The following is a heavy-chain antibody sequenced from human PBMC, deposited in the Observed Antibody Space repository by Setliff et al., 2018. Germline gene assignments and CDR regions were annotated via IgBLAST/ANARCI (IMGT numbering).Heavy chain of an antibody. Sequence: PSETLSLTCTVSGGSINSDRYYWGWIRQPPGKGLEWIGSMYSSGSTYYNPSLKSRVTISVDTSQNQFSLKLSSVTAADTAAYYCASHPRVTIFGVVAFDYWGQGILVTVSS. D-gene: IGHD3-3*01. V-gene: IGHV4-39*01. CDR2: MYSSGST. CDR1: GGSINSDRYY. CDR3: ASHPRVTIFGVVAFDY. J-gene: IGHJ4*02.